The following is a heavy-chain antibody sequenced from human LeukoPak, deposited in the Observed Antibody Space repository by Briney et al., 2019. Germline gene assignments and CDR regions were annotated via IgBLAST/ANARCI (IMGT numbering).Heavy chain of an antibody. CDR1: GFTFSTYS. V-gene: IGHV3-33*08. Sequence: PGGSLRLSCAASGFTFSTYSMNWVRQAPDKGLEWVAVIWYDGSNKYYADSVKGRFTISRDNSKNTLYLQMNSLRAEDTAMYFCARDRGRYSGFDYWGQGTLVTVSP. CDR2: IWYDGSNK. CDR3: ARDRGRYSGFDY. J-gene: IGHJ4*02. D-gene: IGHD1-26*01.